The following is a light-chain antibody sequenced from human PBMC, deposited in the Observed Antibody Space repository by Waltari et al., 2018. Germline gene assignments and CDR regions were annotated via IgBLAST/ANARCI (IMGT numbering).Light chain of an antibody. CDR2: RSS. J-gene: IGKJ2*01. CDR1: QSISSW. V-gene: IGKV1-5*03. CDR3: QQYNSYLYT. Sequence: DIQMTQSPSTLSASVGDRVTITCRASQSISSWLAWYQQKPGKAPKLRTYRSSSLESGVPSRFGGSGYGTEFTLTISSLQPDDFATYYCQQYNSYLYTFGQGTKLEIK.